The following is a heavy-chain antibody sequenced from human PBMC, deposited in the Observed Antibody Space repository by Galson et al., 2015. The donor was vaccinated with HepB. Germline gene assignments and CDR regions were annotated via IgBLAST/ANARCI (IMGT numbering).Heavy chain of an antibody. D-gene: IGHD7-27*01. V-gene: IGHV3-23*01. Sequence: SLRLSRAAFGLTSSSYDMSWVRPAPGRGLEWVSTISGSGGSTYYADSVKGRFTISRDNSKNTLSLQMNTLRAEDTAVYYCAKQRGTKLSEAFDAWGQGTMVTVSS. CDR2: ISGSGGST. CDR3: AKQRGTKLSEAFDA. CDR1: GLTSSSYD. J-gene: IGHJ3*01.